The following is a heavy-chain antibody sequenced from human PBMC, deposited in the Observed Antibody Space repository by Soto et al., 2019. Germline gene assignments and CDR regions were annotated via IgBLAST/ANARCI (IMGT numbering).Heavy chain of an antibody. J-gene: IGHJ6*03. D-gene: IGHD2-15*01. CDR2: ISSSGSTK. V-gene: IGHV3-48*04. Sequence: PGGSLRLSCAASGFTFSSYGMHWVRQAPGKGLEWVAVISSSGSTKYYADSVKGRFTISRDNAKNSLYLQMNGLRAEDTAVYYCARAPRPNCSGGSCYSGYYYYYMDVWGKGTTVTVSS. CDR3: ARAPRPNCSGGSCYSGYYYYYMDV. CDR1: GFTFSSYG.